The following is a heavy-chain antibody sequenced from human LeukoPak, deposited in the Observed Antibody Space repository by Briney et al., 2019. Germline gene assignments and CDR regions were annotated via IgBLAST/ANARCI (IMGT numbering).Heavy chain of an antibody. CDR3: ARQRDTEIAFDI. CDR2: IYHSGST. CDR1: GYSISSGYY. D-gene: IGHD5-24*01. Sequence: SETLSLTCAVSGYSISSGYYWGWIRQPPGKGLEWIGSIYHSGSTYYNPSLKSQVTISVDTSKNQFSLKLSSVTAADTAVYYCARQRDTEIAFDIWGQGTMVTVSS. V-gene: IGHV4-38-2*01. J-gene: IGHJ3*02.